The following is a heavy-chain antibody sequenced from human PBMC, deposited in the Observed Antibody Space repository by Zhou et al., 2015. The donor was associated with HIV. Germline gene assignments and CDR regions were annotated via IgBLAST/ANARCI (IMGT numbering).Heavy chain of an antibody. CDR3: ARALPTVVANDAFDI. V-gene: IGHV1-69*01. CDR1: GYTFSSYA. CDR2: IIPIFGTA. J-gene: IGHJ3*02. Sequence: QVQLVQSGAEVKKPGASVKVSCKASGYTFSSYAISWVRQAPGQGLEWMGGIIPIFGTANYAQKFQGRVTITADESTSTAYMELSSLRSEDTAVYYCARALPTVVANDAFDIWGQGTMVTVSS. D-gene: IGHD2-15*01.